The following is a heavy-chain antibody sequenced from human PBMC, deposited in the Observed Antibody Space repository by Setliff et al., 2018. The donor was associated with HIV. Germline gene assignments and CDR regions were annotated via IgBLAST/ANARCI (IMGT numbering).Heavy chain of an antibody. Sequence: PSETLSLTCAVSGFSINSAYYWAWIRQPPGKGLEWIGSIYHSGTTYYNPSLKSRVAISIDTSKNQFSLKVTSVTAADTALYYCARDVMEYFGNYFDYWGQGALVTVSS. D-gene: IGHD3-3*01. CDR3: ARDVMEYFGNYFDY. CDR1: GFSINSAYY. CDR2: IYHSGTT. J-gene: IGHJ4*02. V-gene: IGHV4-38-2*02.